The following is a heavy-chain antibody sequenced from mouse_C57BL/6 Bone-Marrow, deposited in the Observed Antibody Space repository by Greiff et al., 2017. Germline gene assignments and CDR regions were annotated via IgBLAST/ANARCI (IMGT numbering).Heavy chain of an antibody. Sequence: VQLQQSGAELAKPGASVKLSCKASGYTFTSYWMHWVKQRPGQGLEWIGYINPSSGYTKYNQKFKDKATWTADKSSSTAYMQLSSLTYEDSAVYYCARRGFAYWGQGTLVTVSA. V-gene: IGHV1-7*01. CDR1: GYTFTSYW. CDR3: ARRGFAY. J-gene: IGHJ3*01. CDR2: INPSSGYT.